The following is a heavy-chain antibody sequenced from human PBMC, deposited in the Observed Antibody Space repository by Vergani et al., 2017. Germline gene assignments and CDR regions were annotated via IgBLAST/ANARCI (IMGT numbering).Heavy chain of an antibody. D-gene: IGHD4-17*01. CDR2: INIGGRT. Sequence: LVESGGGLVQPGGSLRLSCAASSFSVSSHYMTWVRQAPGKGLEWVSTINIGGRTSYADSVKGRLTLTRDDSKNTLHLQMNSLRPEDTAVYYCARGMTTETTDLDGFDIWGRGTTVTVSS. V-gene: IGHV3-66*02. CDR3: ARGMTTETTDLDGFDI. J-gene: IGHJ3*02. CDR1: SFSVSSHY.